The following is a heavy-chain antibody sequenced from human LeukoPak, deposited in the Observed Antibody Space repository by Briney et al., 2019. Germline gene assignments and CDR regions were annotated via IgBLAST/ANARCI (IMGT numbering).Heavy chain of an antibody. CDR2: ISGSGGST. D-gene: IGHD3-3*01. V-gene: IGHV3-23*01. J-gene: IGHJ4*02. CDR1: GFTFSSYA. Sequence: PGGSLRLFCAASGFTFSSYAMSWVRQAPGKGLEWVSAISGSGGSTYYADSVKGRFTISRDNSKNTLYLQMNSLRAEDTAVYYCAKERDYDFWSGYLNSFDYWGQGTLVTVSS. CDR3: AKERDYDFWSGYLNSFDY.